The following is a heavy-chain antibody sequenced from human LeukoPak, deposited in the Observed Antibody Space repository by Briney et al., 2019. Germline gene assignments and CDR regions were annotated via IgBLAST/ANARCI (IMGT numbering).Heavy chain of an antibody. CDR3: TTLPEISGSRGWFDP. J-gene: IGHJ5*02. D-gene: IGHD3-10*01. Sequence: SETLSLTCAVYGGSFSGYYWSWIRQPPGKGLEWIGEINHSGSTNYNPSLKSRVTISVDTSKNQFSLKLSSVTAADTAVYYCTTLPEISGSRGWFDPWGQGTLVTVSS. CDR1: GGSFSGYY. V-gene: IGHV4-34*01. CDR2: INHSGST.